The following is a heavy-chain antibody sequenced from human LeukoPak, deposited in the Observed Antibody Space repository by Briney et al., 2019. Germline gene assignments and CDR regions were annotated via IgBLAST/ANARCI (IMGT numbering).Heavy chain of an antibody. CDR1: GYTFTSYD. D-gene: IGHD2-15*01. J-gene: IGHJ4*02. Sequence: GASVTVSCTASGYTFTSYDFNWMRQATGQGLEWKGLMNPNSGNKAYAQKFQGRVNMNRNTSISTAYMELSSMRSEDTAEYYCARGPQSVGYCSGGSCYPGYFDYWGQGTLVTVSS. CDR3: ARGPQSVGYCSGGSCYPGYFDY. CDR2: MNPNSGNK. V-gene: IGHV1-8*01.